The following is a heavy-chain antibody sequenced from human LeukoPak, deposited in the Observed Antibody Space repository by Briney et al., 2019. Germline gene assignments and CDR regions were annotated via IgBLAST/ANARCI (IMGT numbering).Heavy chain of an antibody. CDR1: GYTLTELS. J-gene: IGHJ4*02. CDR3: ATDPPGAREELFYY. D-gene: IGHD1-26*01. V-gene: IGHV1-24*01. CDR2: FDPEDGET. Sequence: ASVKVSCKVSGYTLTELSMHWVRQTPGKGLEWMGGFDPEDGETIYAQKFQGRVTMTEDTSTDTAYMELSSLRSEDPAVYYCATDPPGAREELFYYRGQGTLVNVFS.